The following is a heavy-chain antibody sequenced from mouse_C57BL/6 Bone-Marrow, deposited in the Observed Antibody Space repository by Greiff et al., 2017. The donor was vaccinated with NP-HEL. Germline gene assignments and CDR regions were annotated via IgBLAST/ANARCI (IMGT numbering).Heavy chain of an antibody. CDR2: IRSESNNYAT. CDR3: VREGNSSGYGAY. CDR1: GFSFNTYA. J-gene: IGHJ3*01. V-gene: IGHV10-1*01. D-gene: IGHD3-2*02. Sequence: EVQRVESGGGLVQPKGSLKLSCAASGFSFNTYAMNWVRQAPGKGLEWVARIRSESNNYATYYADSVKDRFTISRDDSESMLYLQMNNLKTEDTAMYYCVREGNSSGYGAYWGQGTLVTVSA.